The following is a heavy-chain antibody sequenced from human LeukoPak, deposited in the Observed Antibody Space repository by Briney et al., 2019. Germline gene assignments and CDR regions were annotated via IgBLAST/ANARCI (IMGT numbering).Heavy chain of an antibody. CDR2: IHYTGST. D-gene: IGHD1-26*01. CDR1: GGSINSYY. CDR3: ARAGRWEGRPHAFDI. J-gene: IGHJ3*02. V-gene: IGHV4-59*01. Sequence: SETLSLTCTVSGGSINSYYWSWIRQPPGKGLECIGYIHYTGSTNYNPSLKSRVTISVDTSKNQFSLKLSSVTAADTAVYYCARAGRWEGRPHAFDIWGQGTMVAVSS.